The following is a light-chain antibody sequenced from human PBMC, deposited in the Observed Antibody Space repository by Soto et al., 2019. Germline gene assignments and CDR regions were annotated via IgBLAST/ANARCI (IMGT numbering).Light chain of an antibody. Sequence: LTQPASVSGSPGQSITISCTGTSSDVGNYIFVSWYRQHPGKAPKLMIYDINNRPSGVSNRFPGSKSGNTASLTISGLQAEDEADYYCVSYTTSASYVFGTGTKVTVL. CDR1: SSDVGNYIF. CDR2: DIN. V-gene: IGLV2-14*01. J-gene: IGLJ1*01. CDR3: VSYTTSASYV.